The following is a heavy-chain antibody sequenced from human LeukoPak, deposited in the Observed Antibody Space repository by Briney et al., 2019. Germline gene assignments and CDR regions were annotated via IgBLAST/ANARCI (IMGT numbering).Heavy chain of an antibody. Sequence: GGSLRLSCTGSGFTFSDYILDWVSQAPGPGQEWLSRIRRGTNGYTTEYAASVKGRVTISRDDSRNSLYLHMNSLKIEDTAMYHCSRDGAAGDDSAFDIWGQGTMVTVSS. CDR2: IRRGTNGYTT. CDR3: SRDGAAGDDSAFDI. CDR1: GFTFSDYI. D-gene: IGHD3-22*01. V-gene: IGHV3-72*01. J-gene: IGHJ3*02.